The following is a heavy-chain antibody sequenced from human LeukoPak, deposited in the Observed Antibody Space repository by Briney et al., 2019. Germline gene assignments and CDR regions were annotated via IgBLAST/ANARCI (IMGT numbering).Heavy chain of an antibody. Sequence: PGGSLRLSCAASGFTFSNYWMHWVRQAPGKGLVWVSRINSDGINTSYADSVKGRFTISRDNAKNTLNLQMNSLRAEDTAVYYCARVSAAAGKLIDYWGQGTLVTVSS. J-gene: IGHJ4*02. D-gene: IGHD6-13*01. CDR1: GFTFSNYW. CDR3: ARVSAAAGKLIDY. CDR2: INSDGINT. V-gene: IGHV3-74*01.